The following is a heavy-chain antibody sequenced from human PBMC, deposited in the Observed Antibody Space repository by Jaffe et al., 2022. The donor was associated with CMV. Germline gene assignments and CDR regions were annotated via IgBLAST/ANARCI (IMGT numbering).Heavy chain of an antibody. D-gene: IGHD3-9*01. CDR1: GFTVSSNY. Sequence: EVQLVESGGGLIQPGGSLRLSCEAFGFTVSSNYMSWVRQAPGKGLEWVSVIYSGGTTYYADSVKGRFTISRDNSKNTLYLQMNSLRAEDTAVYYCARGLYIYDYGMDVWGQGTTVTVSS. CDR2: IYSGGTT. V-gene: IGHV3-53*01. CDR3: ARGLYIYDYGMDV. J-gene: IGHJ6*02.